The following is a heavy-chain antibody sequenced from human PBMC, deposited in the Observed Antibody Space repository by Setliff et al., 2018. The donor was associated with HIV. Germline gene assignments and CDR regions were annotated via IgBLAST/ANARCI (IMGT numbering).Heavy chain of an antibody. CDR3: ASARVYCPGEDCHAGNFDH. CDR2: IFTSATTNF. V-gene: IGHV4-4*08. CDR1: GDSISHYY. J-gene: IGHJ1*01. Sequence: SETLSLTCSVSGDSISHYYWSWIRQPPGKGLEWIGDIFTSATTNFNYNPSLKSRVTMSIDTSKNQFSLKLRFVTAADTAFYYCASARVYCPGEDCHAGNFDHWGQGTLVTVSS. D-gene: IGHD2-8*02.